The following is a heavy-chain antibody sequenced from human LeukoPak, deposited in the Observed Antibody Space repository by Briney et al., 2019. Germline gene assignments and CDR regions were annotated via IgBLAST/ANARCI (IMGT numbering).Heavy chain of an antibody. CDR3: ARSLGHHDY. V-gene: IGHV4-59*01. J-gene: IGHJ4*02. CDR2: IYYSGST. Sequence: SETLSLTCTVAGYSISGYYWSWIRQPPGKGPEWIGYIYYSGSTYYNPSLKSRVTISLDTSKNQFSLKLNSVTAADTAVYYCARSLGHHDYWGQGTLVTVSS. D-gene: IGHD7-27*01. CDR1: GYSISGYY.